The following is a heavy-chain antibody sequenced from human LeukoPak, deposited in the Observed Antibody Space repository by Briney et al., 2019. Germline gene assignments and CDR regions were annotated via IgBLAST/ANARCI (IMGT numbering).Heavy chain of an antibody. J-gene: IGHJ4*02. V-gene: IGHV4-59*01. Sequence: SETLSLTCSVSGDSINSNYWSWMRQPPGKGLEWIGYIYYGGSTNSHPSLKSRVSMSVDPSKNQFSLNLSSVTAADTAVYHCARLLAGCPGGRCRAHFDYWGQGTLVTVSS. D-gene: IGHD2-15*01. CDR3: ARLLAGCPGGRCRAHFDY. CDR2: IYYGGST. CDR1: GDSINSNY.